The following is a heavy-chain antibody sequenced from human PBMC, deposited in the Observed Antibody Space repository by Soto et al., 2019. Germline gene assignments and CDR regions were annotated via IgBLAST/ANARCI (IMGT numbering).Heavy chain of an antibody. CDR2: IYPGDSDT. CDR1: GYSFTSYW. Sequence: PGESLKISCVGSGYSFTSYWIGWVRQMPGKGLEWMGIIYPGDSDTRYSPSFRGQVTISADKSISTAHLQWSSLKASDTAMYYCMRQLGVDADNWFHPWGQGTLVTVSS. CDR3: MRQLGVDADNWFHP. V-gene: IGHV5-51*01. J-gene: IGHJ5*02. D-gene: IGHD2-8*01.